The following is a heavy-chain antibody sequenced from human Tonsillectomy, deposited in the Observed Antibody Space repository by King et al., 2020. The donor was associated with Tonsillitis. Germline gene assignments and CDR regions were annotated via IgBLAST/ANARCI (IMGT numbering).Heavy chain of an antibody. CDR3: ARSRNYYDSSGYSASDY. CDR1: GGTFSTYA. V-gene: IGHV1-69*01. Sequence: VQLVQSGAEVKKPGSSVKVSCKASGGTFSTYAISWVRQAPGQGLEWMGGIVPVFDTANYAQKFQGRVTITADESTSTVYMELSSLGSEETAVYYCARSRNYYDSSGYSASDYWGQGTLVTVSS. J-gene: IGHJ4*02. CDR2: IVPVFDTA. D-gene: IGHD3-22*01.